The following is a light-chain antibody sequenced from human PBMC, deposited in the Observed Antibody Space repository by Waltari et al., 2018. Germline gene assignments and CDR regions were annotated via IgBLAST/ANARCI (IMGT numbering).Light chain of an antibody. CDR2: QVS. CDR3: CSYGGSSTFVI. V-gene: IGLV2-23*02. CDR1: SSDVGSCNF. J-gene: IGLJ2*01. Sequence: QSALTQPASVSGSPGQSITISCTGTSSDVGSCNFYSWYQQHPTQAPKLMIYQVSKRPSGLSNRFSGSKSGNTASLTISGLQAEDEAEYYCCSYGGSSTFVIFGGGTKLTVL.